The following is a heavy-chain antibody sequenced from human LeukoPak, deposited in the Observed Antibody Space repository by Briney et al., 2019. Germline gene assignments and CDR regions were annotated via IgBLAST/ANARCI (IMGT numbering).Heavy chain of an antibody. D-gene: IGHD4-17*01. CDR2: IYYSGST. V-gene: IGHV4-59*01. CDR1: GGSISSYY. J-gene: IGHJ3*02. CDR3: ATYGDYDAFGS. Sequence: PSETLSLTCTVSGGSISSYYWSWIRQPPGKGLEWIGYIYYSGSTNYNPSLKSRVTISVGTSKNQFSLKLSSVTAADTAVYYCATYGDYDAFGSWGQGTMVTVSS.